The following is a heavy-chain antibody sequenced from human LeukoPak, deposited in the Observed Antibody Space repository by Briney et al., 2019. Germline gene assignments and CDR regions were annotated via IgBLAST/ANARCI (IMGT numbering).Heavy chain of an antibody. Sequence: GESLKISCKASGYRFTNYWIGWVRQMPGKGLEWMGIIYPGDSDTRYSPSFQGQVTISADKSISTASLQWSSLNASDTAMYYCVLSGSDNYFDYWGQGTLVTVSS. CDR2: IYPGDSDT. D-gene: IGHD1-26*01. CDR1: GYRFTNYW. V-gene: IGHV5-51*01. CDR3: VLSGSDNYFDY. J-gene: IGHJ4*02.